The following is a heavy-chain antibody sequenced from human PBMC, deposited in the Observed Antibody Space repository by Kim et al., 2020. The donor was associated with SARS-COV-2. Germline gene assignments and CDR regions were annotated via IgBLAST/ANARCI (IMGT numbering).Heavy chain of an antibody. CDR1: DGSISSYY. J-gene: IGHJ3*02. CDR2: IHYSGST. V-gene: IGHV4-59*13. D-gene: IGHD1-1*01. CDR3: ARPRATGTTLGPFDI. Sequence: SETLSLTCTVSDGSISSYYWSWIRQPPGKGLEWLGYIHYSGSTNYNPSLSSRVTISMDTSKNQFSLKLSSVTAADTAVYYCARPRATGTTLGPFDIWGQGTMVTVS.